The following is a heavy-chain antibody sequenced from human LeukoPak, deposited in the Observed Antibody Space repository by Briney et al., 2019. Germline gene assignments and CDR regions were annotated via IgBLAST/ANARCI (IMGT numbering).Heavy chain of an antibody. CDR3: ARESLRFDP. Sequence: SETLSLTCTVSGGYISSSFWSWIRQPAGKGLEWIGRIYTTGSTNYNPSLKSRVTMSVDTSKKQFSLKLSSVTAADTAVYFCARESLRFDPWGQGTLVTVSS. D-gene: IGHD2-8*01. V-gene: IGHV4-4*07. J-gene: IGHJ5*02. CDR1: GGYISSSF. CDR2: IYTTGST.